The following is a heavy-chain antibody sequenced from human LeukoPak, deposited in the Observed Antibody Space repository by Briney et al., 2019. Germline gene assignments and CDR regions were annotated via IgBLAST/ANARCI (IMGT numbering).Heavy chain of an antibody. D-gene: IGHD3-22*01. J-gene: IGHJ4*02. V-gene: IGHV4-59*01. Sequence: SETLSLTCTVSGGSISTYYWSWIRQPPGKGLEWIGYVYYSGSTNYNPSLKSRVTISVDTSKNQFSLKLNSVTAADTAVYYCARAPLLIYFDSSGSYFDYWGQGTLVTVSS. CDR1: GGSISTYY. CDR3: ARAPLLIYFDSSGSYFDY. CDR2: VYYSGST.